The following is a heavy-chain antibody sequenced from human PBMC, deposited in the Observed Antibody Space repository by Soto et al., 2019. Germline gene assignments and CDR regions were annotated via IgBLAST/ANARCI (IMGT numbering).Heavy chain of an antibody. CDR3: ARPWDTPMVSTWNY. Sequence: PGESLKISCKGSGYRLTSHWIAWVRQMSGKGLEWMGIIYPGDSNTIYSPSFQGQVTISADKSISTAYLQWSSLKASDTALYYCARPWDTPMVSTWNYWGQGTLVTVSS. J-gene: IGHJ4*02. CDR1: GYRLTSHW. V-gene: IGHV5-51*01. CDR2: IYPGDSNT. D-gene: IGHD5-18*01.